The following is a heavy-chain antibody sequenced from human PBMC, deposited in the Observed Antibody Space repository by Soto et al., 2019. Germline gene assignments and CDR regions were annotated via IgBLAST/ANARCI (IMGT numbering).Heavy chain of an antibody. CDR1: GYSFTSYW. Sequence: PGESLKISCKGSGYSFTSYWIGWVRQMPGKGLEWMGIIYPGDSDTRYSPSFQGQVTISADKSISTAYLQWSSLKASDTAMYYCATGRYCSSTSCWPGYYYYGIDVWGQGPTVTVYS. D-gene: IGHD2-2*01. J-gene: IGHJ6*02. CDR3: ATGRYCSSTSCWPGYYYYGIDV. V-gene: IGHV5-51*01. CDR2: IYPGDSDT.